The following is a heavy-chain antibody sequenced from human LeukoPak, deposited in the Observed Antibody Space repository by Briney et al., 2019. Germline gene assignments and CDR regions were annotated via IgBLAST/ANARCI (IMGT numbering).Heavy chain of an antibody. Sequence: SETLSLTCTVSGGSISSYYWSWIRQPPGKGLEWIGYIYYSGSTNYNPSLKSRVTISVDTSKNQFSLKLSSVTAADTAVYYCARDQWPDGTLYWGQGTLVTVSS. CDR2: IYYSGST. D-gene: IGHD1-14*01. CDR3: ARDQWPDGTLY. CDR1: GGSISSYY. V-gene: IGHV4-59*12. J-gene: IGHJ4*02.